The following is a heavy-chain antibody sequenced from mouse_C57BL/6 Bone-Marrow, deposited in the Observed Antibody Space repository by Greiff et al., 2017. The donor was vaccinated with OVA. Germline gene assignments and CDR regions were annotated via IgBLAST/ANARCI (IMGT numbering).Heavy chain of an antibody. V-gene: IGHV5-6*01. D-gene: IGHD2-2*01. CDR3: ARHGYGYYWYFDV. CDR2: ISSGGSYT. Sequence: EVQLVESGGDLVKPGGSLKLSCAASGFTFSSYGMSWVRQTPDKRLEWVATISSGGSYTYYPDSVKGRFTISRDNAKNTLYLQMSSLKSEDTAMYYCARHGYGYYWYFDVWGTGTTVTVSS. CDR1: GFTFSSYG. J-gene: IGHJ1*03.